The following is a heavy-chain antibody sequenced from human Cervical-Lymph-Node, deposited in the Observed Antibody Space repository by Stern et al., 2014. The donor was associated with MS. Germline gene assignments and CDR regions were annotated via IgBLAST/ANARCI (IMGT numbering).Heavy chain of an antibody. J-gene: IGHJ6*02. CDR2: FDPEHGET. Sequence: QVQLVQSGAEVKKPGASVKVSCKVSGYTLSEIYMHWVRQAPGKGLEWMGGFDPEHGETRYAQKFQCRVTMAEYRSTDTSYMELSSLRSEDTAVYYCATHRGRVTYYYGMDVWGQGTTVTVSS. V-gene: IGHV1-24*01. CDR3: ATHRGRVTYYYGMDV. CDR1: GYTLSEIY. D-gene: IGHD2-21*02.